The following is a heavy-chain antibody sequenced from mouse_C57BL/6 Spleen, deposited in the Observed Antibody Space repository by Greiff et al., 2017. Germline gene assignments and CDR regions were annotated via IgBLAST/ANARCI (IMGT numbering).Heavy chain of an antibody. V-gene: IGHV1-50*01. J-gene: IGHJ2*01. CDR1: GYTFTSYW. Sequence: VQLQQPGAELVKPGASVKLSCKASGYTFTSYWMQWVKQRPGQGLEWIGEIDPSDSYTNYNQKFKGKATLTVDTSSSTAYMQLSSLTSEDSAVYYCARGGPFDYWGQGTTLTVSS. CDR3: ARGGPFDY. CDR2: IDPSDSYT.